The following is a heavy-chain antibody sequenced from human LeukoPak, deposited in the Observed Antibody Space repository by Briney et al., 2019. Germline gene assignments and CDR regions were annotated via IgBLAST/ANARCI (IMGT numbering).Heavy chain of an antibody. J-gene: IGHJ4*02. CDR3: ARHVGFTKGPYDSTGYPDF. V-gene: IGHV3-30*02. CDR2: IRYDGNNK. CDR1: GFTFSSYA. D-gene: IGHD3-22*01. Sequence: GGSLRLSCAASGFTFSSYAMHWVRQAPGKGLEWVAFIRYDGNNKNYADSAKGRFTISRDNSKDTLYLQMNSLRAEDTAVYYCARHVGFTKGPYDSTGYPDFWGQGTLVTVSS.